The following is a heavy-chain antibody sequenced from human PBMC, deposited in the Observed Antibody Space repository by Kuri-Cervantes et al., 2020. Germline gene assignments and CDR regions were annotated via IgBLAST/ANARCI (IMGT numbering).Heavy chain of an antibody. J-gene: IGHJ4*02. Sequence: SVKVSCKATGGTFSSYAISWVRQAPGQGLEWMGGIILIFGTANYAQKFQGRVTITADESSSTAYMELSSLRSEDTAVYYCARESSKDYYDSSGYYLVYWGQGTLVTVSS. CDR2: IILIFGTA. D-gene: IGHD3-22*01. CDR3: ARESSKDYYDSSGYYLVY. CDR1: GGTFSSYA. V-gene: IGHV1-69*13.